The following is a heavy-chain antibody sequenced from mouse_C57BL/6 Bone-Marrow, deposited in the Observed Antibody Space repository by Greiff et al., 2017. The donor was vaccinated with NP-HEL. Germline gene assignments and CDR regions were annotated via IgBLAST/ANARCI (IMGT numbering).Heavy chain of an antibody. Sequence: VQLQQSGAELVKPGASVKISCKAPAYAFSSYGLNWVKQRPGRGFGWFGQIYPGEGDTNYNGKFKGKATLTADKSSSTAYMQLSSLTSEDSAVYFCARWGLLLDFDYWGQGTTLTVSS. V-gene: IGHV1-80*01. CDR2: IYPGEGDT. J-gene: IGHJ2*01. CDR1: AYAFSSYG. D-gene: IGHD2-3*01. CDR3: ARWGLLLDFDY.